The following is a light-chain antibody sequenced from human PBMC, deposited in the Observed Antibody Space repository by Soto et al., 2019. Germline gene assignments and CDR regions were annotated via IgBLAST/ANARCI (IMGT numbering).Light chain of an antibody. Sequence: DIQLTQSPSFLSASVGDRVTITCRASQAISSSLAWYQHNQGKATKLLIYAASTLQNGVPSSFSGSGSGTEFTLTISSLQPEDFATYYCQHLNDYRYTFGQGNKVEIK. CDR2: AAS. V-gene: IGKV1-9*01. CDR1: QAISSS. CDR3: QHLNDYRYT. J-gene: IGKJ2*01.